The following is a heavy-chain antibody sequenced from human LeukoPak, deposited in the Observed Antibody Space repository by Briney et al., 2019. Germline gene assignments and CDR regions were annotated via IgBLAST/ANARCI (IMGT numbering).Heavy chain of an antibody. Sequence: GGSLRLSCAASGFTFSSYAMSWVRQAPGKGLEWASAISGSGGSTYYADSVKGRFTISRDNSKNTLYLQMNSLRAEDTAVYYCAKSVVAATAIFDYWGQGTLVTVSS. J-gene: IGHJ4*02. CDR3: AKSVVAATAIFDY. CDR1: GFTFSSYA. CDR2: ISGSGGST. D-gene: IGHD2-15*01. V-gene: IGHV3-23*01.